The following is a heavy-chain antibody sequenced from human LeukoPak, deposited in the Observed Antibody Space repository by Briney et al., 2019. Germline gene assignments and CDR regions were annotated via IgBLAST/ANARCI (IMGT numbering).Heavy chain of an antibody. Sequence: HPGGSLRLSCAASGFTFSSYWMSWVRQAPGKGLEWVANIKQDGSEKYYVDSVKGRFTISRDNAKNSLYLQMSNLRAGDTAVYYCVTTWGAHYWYFDLWGRGALVTVSS. CDR2: IKQDGSEK. CDR3: VTTWGAHYWYFDL. J-gene: IGHJ2*01. V-gene: IGHV3-7*01. D-gene: IGHD1-26*01. CDR1: GFTFSSYW.